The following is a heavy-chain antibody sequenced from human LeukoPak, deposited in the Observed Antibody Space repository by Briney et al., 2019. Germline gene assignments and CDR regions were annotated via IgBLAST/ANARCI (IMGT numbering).Heavy chain of an antibody. CDR1: GYTFTSYD. J-gene: IGHJ6*03. Sequence: ASVKVSCKAAGYTFTSYDINCVRQATRQGLEWMGWMNPNSGNTGYAQKFQGRVTMTRNTSISTAYMELSSLRSEDTAVYYCARGLSIVVVPAAMRSYYYYMDVWGKGTTVTISS. D-gene: IGHD2-2*01. CDR2: MNPNSGNT. V-gene: IGHV1-8*01. CDR3: ARGLSIVVVPAAMRSYYYYMDV.